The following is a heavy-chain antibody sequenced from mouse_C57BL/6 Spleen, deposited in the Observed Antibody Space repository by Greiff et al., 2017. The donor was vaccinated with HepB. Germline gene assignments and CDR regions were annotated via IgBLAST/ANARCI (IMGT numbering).Heavy chain of an antibody. Sequence: EVQLQESGGDLVKPGGSLKLSCAASGFTFSSYGMSWVRQTPDKRLEWVATISSGGSYTYYPDSVKGRFTISRDNAKNTLYLQMSSLKSEDAAMYYCARHGETAQATHAMDYWGQGTSVTVSS. CDR2: ISSGGSYT. CDR1: GFTFSSYG. CDR3: ARHGETAQATHAMDY. J-gene: IGHJ4*01. D-gene: IGHD3-2*02. V-gene: IGHV5-6*01.